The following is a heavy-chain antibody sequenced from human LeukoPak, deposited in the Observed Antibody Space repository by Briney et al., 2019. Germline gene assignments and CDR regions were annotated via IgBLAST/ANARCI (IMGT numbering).Heavy chain of an antibody. V-gene: IGHV3-48*03. J-gene: IGHJ4*02. CDR1: GFTFSSYE. D-gene: IGHD5-18*01. CDR2: ISSSASTK. CDR3: ERGAMAGPFDY. Sequence: PGGSLRLSCADSGFTFSSYEMKCVRQAPGKGLEWVSYISSSASTKYYADSVKGRFTISRDNAKNSLYLQMNSLRAEDTAVYYCERGAMAGPFDYWGQGTLVIVSS.